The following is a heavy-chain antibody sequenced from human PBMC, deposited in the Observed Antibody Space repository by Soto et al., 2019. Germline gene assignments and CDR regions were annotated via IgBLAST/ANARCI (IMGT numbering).Heavy chain of an antibody. CDR1: GYTFTSYG. Sequence: ASVKVSCKASGYTFTSYGISWVRQAPGQGLEWMGWISAYNGNTNYAQKLQGRVTMTTDTSTSTAYMELRSLRSDDTAVYYCAREVYYDDSSGPRVLWFFDYWGQGTLVTVSS. D-gene: IGHD3-22*01. V-gene: IGHV1-18*01. CDR2: ISAYNGNT. J-gene: IGHJ4*02. CDR3: AREVYYDDSSGPRVLWFFDY.